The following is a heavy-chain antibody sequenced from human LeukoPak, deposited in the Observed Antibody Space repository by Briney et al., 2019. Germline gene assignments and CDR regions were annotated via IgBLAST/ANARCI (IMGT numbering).Heavy chain of an antibody. CDR2: IFSNGGT. CDR3: ARAERDYFGSGPFDL. Sequence: ASETLSLTCTVSSGSNNRGGFYLSWVRQPPGKGLEWLGYIFSNGGTHYNPSLESRLSISGDSSKTQFSLRLTSVTAADTAVYYCARAERDYFGSGPFDLWGQGTLVTVSS. CDR1: SGSNNRGGFY. D-gene: IGHD3-10*01. V-gene: IGHV4-31*03. J-gene: IGHJ1*01.